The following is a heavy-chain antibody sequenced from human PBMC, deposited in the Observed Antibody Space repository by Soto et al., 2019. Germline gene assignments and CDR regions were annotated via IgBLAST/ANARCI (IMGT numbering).Heavy chain of an antibody. CDR1: GFTFSSYW. D-gene: IGHD5-12*01. V-gene: IGHV3-7*01. CDR3: ARDKEMATIGGHFDY. Sequence: EVQLVESGGGLVQPGGSLRLSCAASGFTFSSYWMSWVRQAPGKGPEWVANIKQDGSEKYYVDSVKGRFTISRDNAKNSLYLQMNSLRAEDTAVYYCARDKEMATIGGHFDYWGQGTLVTVSS. J-gene: IGHJ4*02. CDR2: IKQDGSEK.